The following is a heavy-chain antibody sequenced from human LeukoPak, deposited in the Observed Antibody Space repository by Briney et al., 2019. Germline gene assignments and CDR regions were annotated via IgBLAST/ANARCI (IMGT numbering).Heavy chain of an antibody. D-gene: IGHD6-13*01. CDR2: ISGSGGST. CDR3: AKVPPAGYSSSWYYFDY. J-gene: IGHJ4*02. V-gene: IGHV3-23*01. Sequence: GGSLRLSCAASGFTFSSYAMSWVRQAPGKGLEWVSAISGSGGSTYYADSVKGRFTISRDSSKNTLYLQMNSLRAEDTAVYYCAKVPPAGYSSSWYYFDYWGQGTLVTVSS. CDR1: GFTFSSYA.